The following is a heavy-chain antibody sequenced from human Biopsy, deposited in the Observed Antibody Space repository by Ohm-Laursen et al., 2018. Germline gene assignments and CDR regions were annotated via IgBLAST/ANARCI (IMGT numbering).Heavy chain of an antibody. CDR3: ALQSVAQMKNFDY. J-gene: IGHJ4*02. Sequence: ASVKVSCKASGFSFTGYYIHWVRQAPGQGLEWMGWISPKSGGTNYAQKFQGNITMTKNASMSTAYMEMSRLRSDDTAVYYCALQSVAQMKNFDYWGQGTLVTVSS. D-gene: IGHD6-19*01. CDR1: GFSFTGYY. V-gene: IGHV1-2*02. CDR2: ISPKSGGT.